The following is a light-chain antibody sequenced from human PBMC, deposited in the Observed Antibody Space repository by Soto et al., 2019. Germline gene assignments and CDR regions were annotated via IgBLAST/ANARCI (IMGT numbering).Light chain of an antibody. Sequence: QTVLTQPPSASGTPGQRVTISCSGSSSNIGSNYVYWYQQLPGTAPKLLIYRNNQRPSGVPDRFSGSKSGTSASLALSGLRSEDEADYYCAAWDDSLSGQVFGTGTKLTVL. CDR3: AAWDDSLSGQV. CDR2: RNN. V-gene: IGLV1-47*01. J-gene: IGLJ1*01. CDR1: SSNIGSNY.